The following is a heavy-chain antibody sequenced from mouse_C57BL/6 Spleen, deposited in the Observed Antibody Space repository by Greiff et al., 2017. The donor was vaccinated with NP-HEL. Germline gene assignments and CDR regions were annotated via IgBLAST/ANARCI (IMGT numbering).Heavy chain of an antibody. CDR2: IDPSDSET. V-gene: IGHV1-52*01. CDR3: ARRVITTAHYFDY. D-gene: IGHD1-1*01. J-gene: IGHJ2*01. CDR1: GYTFTSYR. Sequence: QVQLQQPGAELVRPGSSVKLSCKASGYTFTSYRMHWVKQRPIQGLEWIGNIDPSDSETHYNQKFKDKATLTVDKSSSTAYMQLSSLTSEDSAVYYCARRVITTAHYFDYWGQGTTLTVSS.